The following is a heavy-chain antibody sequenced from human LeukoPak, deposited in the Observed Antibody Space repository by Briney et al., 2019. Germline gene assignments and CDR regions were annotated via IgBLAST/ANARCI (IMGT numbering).Heavy chain of an antibody. CDR2: IWYDGSNK. Sequence: PGGSLRLSCAASGFTFSSYGMHWVRQAPGKGLEWVAVIWYDGSNKYYADSVKGRFTISRDNSKNTLYLQMNSLRAEDTAVYYCARGKKLAFGGVIAPYGAFDIWGQGTMVTVSS. CDR3: ARGKKLAFGGVIAPYGAFDI. J-gene: IGHJ3*02. D-gene: IGHD3-16*02. V-gene: IGHV3-33*01. CDR1: GFTFSSYG.